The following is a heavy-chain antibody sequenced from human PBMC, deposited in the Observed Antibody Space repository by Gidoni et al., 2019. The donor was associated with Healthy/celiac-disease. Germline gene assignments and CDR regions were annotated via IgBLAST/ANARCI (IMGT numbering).Heavy chain of an antibody. D-gene: IGHD2-21*02. Sequence: QVQLQQWGAGLLKPSETLSLTCAVYGGSFSNYYWNWIRQPPGTGLEWIGEINHSGSTNYNPSLKSRVTISVDTSKNQFSLKVNSMTAADTAVYYCARKRKDGGNSLRNAFDIWGQGTMVTVSS. J-gene: IGHJ3*02. CDR2: INHSGST. CDR1: GGSFSNYY. CDR3: ARKRKDGGNSLRNAFDI. V-gene: IGHV4-34*01.